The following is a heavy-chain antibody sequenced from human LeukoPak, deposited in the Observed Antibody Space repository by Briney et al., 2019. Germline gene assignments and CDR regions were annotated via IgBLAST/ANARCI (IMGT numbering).Heavy chain of an antibody. V-gene: IGHV3-30*02. Sequence: PGGSLRLSCAASGFTFSIYGMHWVRQPPDEGMEWVAFIRSDGSQKNYADSVKGRFTMSRDNSKNTLYLQMNSLRAEDTAVYYCAKVPSSSSWHWFDPGGQGTLVTVSS. D-gene: IGHD6-13*01. CDR2: IRSDGSQK. J-gene: IGHJ5*02. CDR3: AKVPSSSSWHWFDP. CDR1: GFTFSIYG.